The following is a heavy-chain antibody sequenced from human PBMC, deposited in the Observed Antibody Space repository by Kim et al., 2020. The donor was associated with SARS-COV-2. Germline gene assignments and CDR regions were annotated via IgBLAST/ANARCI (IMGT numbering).Heavy chain of an antibody. CDR1: GFTFSSYG. CDR2: IWYDGSNK. Sequence: GGSLRLSCAASGFTFSSYGMHWVRQAPGKGLEWVAVIWYDGSNKYYADSVKGRFTISRDNSKNTLYLQMNSLRAEDTAVYYCARAGDSWNPGSDYFDYWGQGTLVTVSS. V-gene: IGHV3-33*01. D-gene: IGHD1-1*01. J-gene: IGHJ4*02. CDR3: ARAGDSWNPGSDYFDY.